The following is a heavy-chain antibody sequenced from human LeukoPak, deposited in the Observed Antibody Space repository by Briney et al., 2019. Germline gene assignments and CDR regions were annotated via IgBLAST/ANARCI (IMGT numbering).Heavy chain of an antibody. Sequence: PGGSLRLSCTVPGFTVSSNSMSWVRQAPGKGLEWVSFIYSGGNTHYSDSGKGRFTISRDNSKNTHDHEMNSLRAEDTAVYYCARRAGEYSHPYDYWGQGTLVTVSS. CDR1: GFTVSSNS. CDR2: IYSGGNT. J-gene: IGHJ4*02. V-gene: IGHV3-53*01. CDR3: ARRAGEYSHPYDY. D-gene: IGHD4-17*01.